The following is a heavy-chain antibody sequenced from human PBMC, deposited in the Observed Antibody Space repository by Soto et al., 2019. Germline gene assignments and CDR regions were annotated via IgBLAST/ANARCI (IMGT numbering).Heavy chain of an antibody. CDR1: GGSVSSGSYY. CDR3: ARIRNSGYDLYYFDY. CDR2: IYYSGST. Sequence: PSETLSLTCTVSGGSVSSGSYYWSWIRQPPGKGLEWIGYIYYSGSTNYNPSLKSRVTISVDTSKNQFSLKLSSVTAADAAVYYCARIRNSGYDLYYFDYWGQGTLVTVSS. D-gene: IGHD5-12*01. V-gene: IGHV4-61*01. J-gene: IGHJ4*02.